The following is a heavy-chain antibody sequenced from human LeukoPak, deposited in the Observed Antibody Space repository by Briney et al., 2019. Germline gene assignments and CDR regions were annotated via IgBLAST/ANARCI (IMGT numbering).Heavy chain of an antibody. CDR3: ARSGALTGYLY. J-gene: IGHJ4*02. CDR2: IYYSGNT. CDR1: GGSISSHY. D-gene: IGHD3-9*01. V-gene: IGHV4-59*11. Sequence: SETLSLTCTVSGGSISSHYWSWIRQPPGKGLEWIGYIYYSGNTNYNPSLKSRVTISVDTSKNQFSLKLSSVTAADTAVYYCARSGALTGYLYWGQGTLVTVSS.